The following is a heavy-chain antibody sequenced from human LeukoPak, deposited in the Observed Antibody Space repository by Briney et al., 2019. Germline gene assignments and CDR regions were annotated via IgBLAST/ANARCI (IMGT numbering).Heavy chain of an antibody. CDR3: ARHGSSGWYPH. J-gene: IGHJ4*02. V-gene: IGHV4-59*08. D-gene: IGHD6-19*01. CDR1: GGSISGYY. Sequence: SETLSLTCTVSGGSISGYYWSWSRQPPGKGLEWIGYIYYSGSTNYNPSLKSRVTISVDTSKNQFSLKLSSVTAADTAVYYCARHGSSGWYPHWGQGTLVTVSS. CDR2: IYYSGST.